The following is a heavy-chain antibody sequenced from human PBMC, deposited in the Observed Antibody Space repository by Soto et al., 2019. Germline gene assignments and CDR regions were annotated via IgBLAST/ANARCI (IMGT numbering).Heavy chain of an antibody. Sequence: PSETLSLTCTVSGGSISSGDYYWSWIRQPPGKGLEWIGYIYYSGSTYYNPSLKSRVTISVDTSKNQFSLKLSSVTAADTAVYYCARAKTWLQLPPYFDYWGQGTLVTVS. J-gene: IGHJ4*02. CDR1: GGSISSGDYY. V-gene: IGHV4-30-4*01. D-gene: IGHD5-12*01. CDR3: ARAKTWLQLPPYFDY. CDR2: IYYSGST.